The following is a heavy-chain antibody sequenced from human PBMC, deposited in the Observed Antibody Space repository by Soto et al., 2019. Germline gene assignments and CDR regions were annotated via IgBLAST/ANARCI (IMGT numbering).Heavy chain of an antibody. V-gene: IGHV3-23*01. J-gene: IGHJ4*02. CDR1: GFTFSSYA. CDR2: ISGSGGST. D-gene: IGHD3-22*01. CDR3: AKSPNAIFLITFIVVAPKDAYYFDY. Sequence: PGGSLRLSCSASGFTFSSYAMSWVRQAPGKGLEWVSAISGSGGSTYYADSVKGRFTISRDNSKNTLYLQMNTLRAEDTAVYYWAKSPNAIFLITFIVVAPKDAYYFDYWGKGTLVTVSS.